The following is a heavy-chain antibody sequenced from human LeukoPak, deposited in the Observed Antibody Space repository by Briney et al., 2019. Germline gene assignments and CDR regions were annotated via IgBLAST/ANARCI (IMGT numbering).Heavy chain of an antibody. J-gene: IGHJ5*02. CDR3: AATGTQALGFDP. D-gene: IGHD1-7*01. CDR2: IIPIFGTA. CDR1: GGTFSSYA. Sequence: SVKVSCKASGGTFSSYAISWVRQAPGQGLEWMGGIIPIFGTANYAQKFQGRVTITTDESTSTAYMELSSLRSEDTAVYYCAATGTQALGFDPWGQGTLVTVSS. V-gene: IGHV1-69*05.